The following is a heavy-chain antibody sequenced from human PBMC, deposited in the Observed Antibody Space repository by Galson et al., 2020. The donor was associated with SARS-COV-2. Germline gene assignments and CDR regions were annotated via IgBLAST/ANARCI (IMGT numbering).Heavy chain of an antibody. J-gene: IGHJ6*02. Sequence: ETSETLSLTCSVSDGPMSSYCWSWIRQPPGKGLEWIGYISYSGSANYNPSLRSRVTISVDLSKNQFSLKVTSVTAADTAVYYCARDPAPLYGDNYYYGMDVWGRGTTVTVSS. V-gene: IGHV4-59*01. CDR2: ISYSGSA. CDR3: ARDPAPLYGDNYYYGMDV. D-gene: IGHD4-17*01. CDR1: DGPMSSYC.